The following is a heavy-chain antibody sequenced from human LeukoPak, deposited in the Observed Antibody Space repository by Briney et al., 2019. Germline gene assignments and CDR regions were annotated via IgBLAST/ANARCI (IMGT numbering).Heavy chain of an antibody. CDR3: ARDSDHY. CDR1: GFSLSSYS. Sequence: GGSLRLSCAASGFSLSSYSMNWVRQAPGKGLEWVSFISSSSSYIYYADSVKGRFTISRDNAKNSLYLQMNSLKADDTAVYYCARDSDHYWGQGTLVTVSS. CDR2: ISSSSSYI. J-gene: IGHJ4*02. D-gene: IGHD3-10*01. V-gene: IGHV3-21*01.